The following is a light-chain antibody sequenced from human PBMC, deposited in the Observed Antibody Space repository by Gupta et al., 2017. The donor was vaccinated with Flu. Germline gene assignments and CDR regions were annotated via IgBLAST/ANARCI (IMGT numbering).Light chain of an antibody. V-gene: IGKV4-1*01. CDR2: WAS. CDR3: HQYYNTPLT. J-gene: IGKJ4*01. CDR1: QSVLYSSNNKNY. Sequence: DIVMTQSPDSLAVSLGERATINCKSSQSVLYSSNNKNYLAWYQQKPGQSPKLLIYWASTRESGVPDRFSGSGSGTDFTLTISSLQAEDVAVYYCHQYYNTPLTFGGGTTVEIK.